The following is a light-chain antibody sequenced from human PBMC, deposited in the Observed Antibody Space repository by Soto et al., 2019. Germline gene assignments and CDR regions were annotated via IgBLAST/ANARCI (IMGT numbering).Light chain of an antibody. CDR3: QQSYSTPLT. CDR1: QTIVNY. Sequence: DMQLAQSPASLSASVGYRFTITCRASQTIVNYLNWYQQKPGKPPKLLIYAVSRLQGGVPSRFSGSGSGTDFTLTISSLQPEDFATYYCQQSYSTPLTFGGGTKVDIK. J-gene: IGKJ4*01. V-gene: IGKV1-39*01. CDR2: AVS.